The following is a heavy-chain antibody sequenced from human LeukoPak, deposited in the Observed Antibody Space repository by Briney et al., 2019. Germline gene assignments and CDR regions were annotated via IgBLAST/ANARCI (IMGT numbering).Heavy chain of an antibody. CDR1: GFTVRSNY. D-gene: IGHD6-19*01. J-gene: IGHJ6*03. V-gene: IGHV3-53*01. CDR2: IHSGSST. Sequence: GGSLRPSCAASGFTVRSNYMSWVRQAPGKGLEWVSLIHSGSSTYYADSVRGRFTISRDNSKNTLYLQMNSLRAEDTAVYYCARVLSGSGSLYYYYYYMDVWGKGTTVTISS. CDR3: ARVLSGSGSLYYYYYYMDV.